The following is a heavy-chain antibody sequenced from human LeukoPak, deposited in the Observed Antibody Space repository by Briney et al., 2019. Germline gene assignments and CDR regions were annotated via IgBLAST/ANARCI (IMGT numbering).Heavy chain of an antibody. V-gene: IGHV1-24*01. CDR2: FEPEEGET. J-gene: IGHJ4*02. Sequence: ASVKVSCKVSGYTVSELVIHWVRQAPGQGLEWMGGFEPEEGETIHAQKFQGRVTMTEDKSTDTAYMELSSLTSEDTAVYYCGTIYYYDRSGFGPLWRPLDYWGQGTLVTVAS. CDR1: GYTVSELV. CDR3: GTIYYYDRSGFGPLWRPLDY. D-gene: IGHD3-22*01.